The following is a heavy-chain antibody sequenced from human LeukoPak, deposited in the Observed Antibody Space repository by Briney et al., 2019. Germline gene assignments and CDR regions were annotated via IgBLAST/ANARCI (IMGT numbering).Heavy chain of an antibody. CDR2: INHSGST. J-gene: IGHJ3*02. V-gene: IGHV4-34*01. CDR1: GGSFSGYY. CDR3: ARRHPLYAFDI. Sequence: SETLSLTCAVYGGSFSGYYWSWIRQPPGKGLEWIGEINHSGSTNYNPSLKSRVTISVDTSKNQFSLKLSSVTAADTAVYHCARRHPLYAFDIWGQGTMVTVSS.